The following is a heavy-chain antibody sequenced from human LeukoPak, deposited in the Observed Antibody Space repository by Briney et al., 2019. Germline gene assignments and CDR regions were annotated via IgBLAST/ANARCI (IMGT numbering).Heavy chain of an antibody. CDR3: ARVATGSYDWFDP. V-gene: IGHV3-74*01. D-gene: IGHD3-10*01. CDR2: INSDGSTT. CDR1: GFTLNGYW. J-gene: IGHJ5*02. Sequence: GGSLGLSCAAPGFTLNGYWMHWVRQAPGKGLVWVSRINSDGSTTSYADSVRGRFTISRDNSKNTLYLQMDSLRAEDTAVYFCARVATGSYDWFDPWGQGTLVTVSS.